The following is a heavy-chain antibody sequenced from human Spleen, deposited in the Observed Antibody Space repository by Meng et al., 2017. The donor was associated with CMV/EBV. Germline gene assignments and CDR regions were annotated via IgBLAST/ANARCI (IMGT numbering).Heavy chain of an antibody. V-gene: IGHV3-21*03. J-gene: IGHJ1*01. CDR2: ISSSSSLI. Sequence: GGSLRLSCAASTFNFSRYSMNWVRQAPGKGLEWVSSISSSSSLIYYADSVKGRFTISRDNARNSLFLQMKSLRAGDTAMYYCAKAPSIEARAGIDFWGPGTLVTVSS. CDR1: TFNFSRYS. CDR3: AKAPSIEARAGIDF. D-gene: IGHD6-6*01.